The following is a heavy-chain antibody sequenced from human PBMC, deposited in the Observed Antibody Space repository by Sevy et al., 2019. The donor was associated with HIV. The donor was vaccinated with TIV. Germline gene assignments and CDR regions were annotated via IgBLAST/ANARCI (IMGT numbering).Heavy chain of an antibody. CDR1: GYTFTDYY. Sequence: ASVKVSCKASGYTFTDYYIHWVRQAPGQGLEWMAWINPHDGVTNYAHRLQGGVTVARDTSVSAAYMELRGLRYDGTAIYYCARLTTMPTSDLYGMDVWGQGTTVTVSS. CDR3: ARLTTMPTSDLYGMDV. V-gene: IGHV1-2*02. D-gene: IGHD4-17*01. CDR2: INPHDGVT. J-gene: IGHJ6*02.